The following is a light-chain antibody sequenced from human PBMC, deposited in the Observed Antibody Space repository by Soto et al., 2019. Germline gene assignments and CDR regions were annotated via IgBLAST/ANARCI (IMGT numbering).Light chain of an antibody. J-gene: IGKJ5*01. CDR3: QQRHMWPIT. V-gene: IGKV3-11*01. Sequence: IVLTQSPATLSLSPGERATLSCRASQSVATYLAWYQQKPGQAPKLLTSDSSNRATGIPASFSASWSATDSTLTISSLEPEDAAVYYCQQRHMWPITFGQGTRLEIK. CDR2: DSS. CDR1: QSVATY.